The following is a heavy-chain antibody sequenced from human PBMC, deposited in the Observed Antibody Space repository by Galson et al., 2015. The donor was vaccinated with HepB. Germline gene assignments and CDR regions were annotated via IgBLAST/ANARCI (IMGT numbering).Heavy chain of an antibody. CDR1: GFSFSSYA. J-gene: IGHJ6*02. CDR2: ISYDGSNK. V-gene: IGHV3-30*04. CDR3: ARSTVGGRRGGRGCMDV. D-gene: IGHD1-1*01. Sequence: SLRLSCAASGFSFSSYAMHWVRQAPGKGLEWVAVISYDGSNKYYADSVKGRFTISRDNSKNTLYLQMNSLRAEDTAVYYCARSTVGGRRGGRGCMDVWGQGTTVTVSS.